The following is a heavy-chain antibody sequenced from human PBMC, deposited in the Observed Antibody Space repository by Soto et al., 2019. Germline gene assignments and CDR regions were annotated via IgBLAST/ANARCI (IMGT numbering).Heavy chain of an antibody. J-gene: IGHJ4*02. CDR2: IIPIFGTA. Sequence: SVKVSCTASGGTFSSYAISWVRQAPGQGLEWMGGIIPIFGTANYAQKFQGRVTITADESTSTAYMELSSLRSEDTAVYYCARYYYDSSGYPPSVLYFDYWGQGTLVTVSS. CDR3: ARYYYDSSGYPPSVLYFDY. V-gene: IGHV1-69*13. D-gene: IGHD3-22*01. CDR1: GGTFSSYA.